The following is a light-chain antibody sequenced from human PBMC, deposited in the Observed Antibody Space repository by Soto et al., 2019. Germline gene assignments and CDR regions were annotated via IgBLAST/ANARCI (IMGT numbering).Light chain of an antibody. CDR1: SSSVGTAYD. CDR2: GST. CDR3: QSYDSSLSGSVV. J-gene: IGLJ2*01. Sequence: QSVLTQPPSVSGAPGQRVTISCTGSSSSVGTAYDVNWYQHLPGTAPKLLIYGSTHRPSGVPNRFSGSKSGTSASLSITGLEAEDAPDYSCQSYDSSLSGSVVFGGGTKLTVL. V-gene: IGLV1-40*01.